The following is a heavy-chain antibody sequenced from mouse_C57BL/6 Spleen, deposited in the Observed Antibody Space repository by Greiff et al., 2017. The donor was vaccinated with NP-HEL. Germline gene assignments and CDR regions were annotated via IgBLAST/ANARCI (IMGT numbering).Heavy chain of an antibody. CDR2: IHPNSGST. V-gene: IGHV1-64*01. Sequence: QVQLKQPGAELVKPGASVKLSCKASGYTFTSYWMHWVKQRPGQGLEWIGMIHPNSGSTNYNEKFKSKATLTVDKSSSTAYMQLSSLTSEDSAVYYCARNYDYLFAYWGQGTLVTVSA. CDR1: GYTFTSYW. D-gene: IGHD2-4*01. J-gene: IGHJ3*01. CDR3: ARNYDYLFAY.